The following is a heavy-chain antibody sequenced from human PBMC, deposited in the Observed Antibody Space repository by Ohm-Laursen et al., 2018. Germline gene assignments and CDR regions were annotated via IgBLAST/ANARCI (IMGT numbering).Heavy chain of an antibody. CDR3: AKGYYDSSDGY. CDR1: GYTFTNYY. CDR2: INPSGGST. Sequence: GSSVKVSCKASGYTFTNYYMHWVRQAPGQGLEWMGIINPSGGSTSYAQKFQGRVTMTRDTFTSTVYMELSSLRSEDTAVYYCAKGYYDSSDGYWGQGTLVTVSS. D-gene: IGHD3-22*01. V-gene: IGHV1-46*01. J-gene: IGHJ4*02.